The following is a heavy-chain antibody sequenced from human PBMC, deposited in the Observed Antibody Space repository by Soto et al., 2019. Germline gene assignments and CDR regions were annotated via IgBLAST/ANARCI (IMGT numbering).Heavy chain of an antibody. D-gene: IGHD3-9*01. CDR3: ARDVGLDSDDFFAY. Sequence: GGSLRLSCTASGFTFTSYGMGWVRQAPGKGLQWVSTIRGDGGQTHYTDSVKGRFSISRDNSKNTVYLQMDSLRAEDTAMYFCARDVGLDSDDFFAYWGQGTQVT. CDR2: IRGDGGQT. V-gene: IGHV3-23*01. J-gene: IGHJ4*02. CDR1: GFTFTSYG.